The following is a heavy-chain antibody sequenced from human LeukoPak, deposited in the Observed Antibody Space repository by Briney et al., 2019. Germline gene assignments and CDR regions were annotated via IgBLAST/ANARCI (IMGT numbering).Heavy chain of an antibody. V-gene: IGHV4-30-4*01. J-gene: IGHJ6*02. CDR3: ARDTIVRWAHAYYYYGMDV. D-gene: IGHD2/OR15-2a*01. CDR1: GGSISSGDYY. Sequence: PSQTLSLTCTVSGGSISSGDYYWSWIRQPPGKGLEWIGYIYYSGSTYYNPSLKSRVTISVDTSKNQFSLKLSSVTAADTAVYYCARDTIVRWAHAYYYYGMDVWGQGTTVTVSS. CDR2: IYYSGST.